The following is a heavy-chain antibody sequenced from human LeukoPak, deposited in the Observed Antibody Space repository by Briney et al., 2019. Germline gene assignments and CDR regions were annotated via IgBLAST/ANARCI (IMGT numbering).Heavy chain of an antibody. J-gene: IGHJ6*02. CDR1: GSTFCSHT. CDR3: AKDLNMAAAHIRMDV. Sequence: PGGSLRLSCAASGSTFCSHTMNWVRQAPGKGLEWVSTITSEAITLYAHSVKGRFTVSRDNSNNTLHLQMNSLTADDTALYYCAKDLNMAAAHIRMDVWGQGTTVTVSS. CDR2: ITSEAIT. V-gene: IGHV3-23*01. D-gene: IGHD6-13*01.